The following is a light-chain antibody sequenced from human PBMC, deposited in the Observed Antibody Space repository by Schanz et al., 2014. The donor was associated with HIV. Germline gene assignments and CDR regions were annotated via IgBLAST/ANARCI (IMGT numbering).Light chain of an antibody. CDR3: CAYSSSATVV. J-gene: IGLJ1*01. CDR2: DVS. CDR1: SSDVGGYNY. Sequence: QSALTQPASVSGSPGQSITISCTGTSSDVGGYNYVSWYQQHPGKAPKLMIYDVSNRPSGVSNRFSGSKSGNTASLTIYGLQAEDEADYYCCAYSSSATVVFGTGTKLTVL. V-gene: IGLV2-14*03.